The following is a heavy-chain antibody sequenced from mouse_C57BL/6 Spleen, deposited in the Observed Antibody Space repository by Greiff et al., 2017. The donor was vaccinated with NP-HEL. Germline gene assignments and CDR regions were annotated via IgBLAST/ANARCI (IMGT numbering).Heavy chain of an antibody. V-gene: IGHV1-52*01. CDR1: GYTFTSYW. J-gene: IGHJ4*01. D-gene: IGHD1-1*01. CDR3: ARYDDGSSDAMDY. Sequence: QVQLQQPGAELVRPGSSVKLSCKASGYTFTSYWMHWVKQRPIQGLEWIGNIDPSDSETHYNQKFKDKATLTVDKSSSTAYMQLSIVTSEDSAVYYCARYDDGSSDAMDYGGQGTSVTVSS. CDR2: IDPSDSET.